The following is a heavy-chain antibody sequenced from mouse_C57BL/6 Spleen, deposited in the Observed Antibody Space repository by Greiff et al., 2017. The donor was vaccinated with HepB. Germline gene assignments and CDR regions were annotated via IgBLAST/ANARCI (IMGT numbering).Heavy chain of an antibody. CDR2: INPNYGTT. D-gene: IGHD1-1*01. CDR1: GYSFTDYN. J-gene: IGHJ2*01. Sequence: EVQLQQSGPELVKPGASVKISCKASGYSFTDYNMNWVKQSNGKSLEWIGVINPNYGTTSSNQKFKGKATLTVDQSSSTAYMQLNSLTSEDSAVDYCARKGITTVVGDYFDYWGQGTTLTVSS. V-gene: IGHV1-39*01. CDR3: ARKGITTVVGDYFDY.